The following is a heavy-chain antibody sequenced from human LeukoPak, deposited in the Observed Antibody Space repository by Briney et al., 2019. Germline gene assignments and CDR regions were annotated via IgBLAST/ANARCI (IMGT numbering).Heavy chain of an antibody. J-gene: IGHJ5*02. CDR2: ISYDGSNK. CDR3: AREWYYYDSSGYRFWFDP. D-gene: IGHD3-22*01. CDR1: GFTFSSYA. V-gene: IGHV3-30-3*01. Sequence: QPGGSLRLSCAASGFTFSSYAMHWVRQAPGKGLEWVAVISYDGSNKYYADSVKGRFTISRDNSKNTLYLQMNSLRAEDTAVYYCAREWYYYDSSGYRFWFDPWGRGTLVTVSS.